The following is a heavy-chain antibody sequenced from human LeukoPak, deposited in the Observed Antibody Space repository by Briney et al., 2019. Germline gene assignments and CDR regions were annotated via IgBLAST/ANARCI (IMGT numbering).Heavy chain of an antibody. CDR3: ARGRDYYDSSGYYLY. J-gene: IGHJ4*02. CDR1: GGSFSGYY. CDR2: INHSGST. D-gene: IGHD3-22*01. Sequence: TSETLSLTCAVYGGSFSGYYWSWIRQPPGKGLEWIGEINHSGSTNYNPSLKSRVTISVDTSKNQFSLKLSSVTAADTAVYYCARGRDYYDSSGYYLYWGQGTLVTVSS. V-gene: IGHV4-34*01.